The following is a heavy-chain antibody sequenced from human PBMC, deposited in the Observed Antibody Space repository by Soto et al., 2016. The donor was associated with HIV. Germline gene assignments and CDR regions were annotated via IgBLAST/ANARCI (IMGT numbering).Heavy chain of an antibody. J-gene: IGHJ2*01. V-gene: IGHV3-23*01. Sequence: EVQLLESGGALVQPGGSLRLSCAASGFSFSNYAMSWVRQAPGKGLQWVSGISGSGSSTYYADSVKGRFTISRDNSKNTLYLQMKSLRAEDTAVYYCAKKGLDDSQKIVIGNFDLWGRGTLVTVSS. D-gene: IGHD3-22*01. CDR2: ISGSGSST. CDR3: AKKGLDDSQKIVIGNFDL. CDR1: GFSFSNYA.